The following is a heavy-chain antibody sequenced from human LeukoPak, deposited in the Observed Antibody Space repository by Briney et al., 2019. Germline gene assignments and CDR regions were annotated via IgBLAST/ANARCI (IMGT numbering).Heavy chain of an antibody. CDR2: INHSGST. CDR1: GGSFSGYY. D-gene: IGHD6-19*01. CDR3: ARGLSGWIDY. J-gene: IGHJ4*02. V-gene: IGHV4-34*01. Sequence: SETLSLTCAVYGGSFSGYYWSWIRQPPGKGLEWIGEINHSGSTNYNPSLKSRDTISVDTSKNQFSLKLSSVTAADTAVYYCARGLSGWIDYWGQGTLVTVSS.